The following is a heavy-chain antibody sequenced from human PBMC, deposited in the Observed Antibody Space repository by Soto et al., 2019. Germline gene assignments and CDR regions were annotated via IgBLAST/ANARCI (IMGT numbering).Heavy chain of an antibody. CDR2: ISYDGSNK. CDR1: GFTFSSYG. J-gene: IGHJ4*02. CDR3: ANLDYGDYQFDY. D-gene: IGHD4-17*01. V-gene: IGHV3-30*18. Sequence: GGSLRLSCAASGFTFSSYGMHWVRQAPGKGLEWVAVISYDGSNKYYADSVKGRFTISRDNSKNTLYLQMNSLRAEDTAVYYCANLDYGDYQFDYWGQGTLVTVSS.